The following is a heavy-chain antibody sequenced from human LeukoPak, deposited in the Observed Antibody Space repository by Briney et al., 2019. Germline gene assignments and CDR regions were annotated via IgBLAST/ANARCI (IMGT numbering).Heavy chain of an antibody. D-gene: IGHD2-15*01. CDR3: ARGQRYEKIDGGRFDP. V-gene: IGHV3-20*04. CDR1: GFTFEDYG. CDR2: INWNGGST. J-gene: IGHJ5*02. Sequence: GGSLRLSCAASGFTFEDYGMNWVRQAPGKGLEWVSGINWNGGSTGYADSVKGRFTISRDNSKNTLYLQMNSLRSEDTAVYYCARGQRYEKIDGGRFDPWGQGTLVTVSS.